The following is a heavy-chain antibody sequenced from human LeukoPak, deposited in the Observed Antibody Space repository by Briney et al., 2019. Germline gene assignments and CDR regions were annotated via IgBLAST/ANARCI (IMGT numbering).Heavy chain of an antibody. CDR1: GFTFSSYA. D-gene: IGHD5-24*01. CDR2: ISGSGGNT. Sequence: PGGSLRLSCAASGFTFSSYAMSWVRQAPGKGLEWVSAISGSGGNTYYADSVKGRFTISRDNSKNTLYLQMNSLRAEDTAVYYCARPRDGCNLLDYWGQGTLVTVSS. J-gene: IGHJ4*02. CDR3: ARPRDGCNLLDY. V-gene: IGHV3-23*01.